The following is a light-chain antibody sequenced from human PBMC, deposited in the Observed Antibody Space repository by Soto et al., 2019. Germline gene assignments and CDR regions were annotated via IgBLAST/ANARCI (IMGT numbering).Light chain of an antibody. CDR1: QNINNN. J-gene: IGKJ4*01. V-gene: IGKV3-15*01. Sequence: EIVMTQSPATLSVSPGERATLSCRASQNINNNLAWYQQKPGQVPRLLIYHASTGATGIPARFSGSGSGTELNLTISSVQSEDFAVYYCQQYNDWPLTFGGGTKVEIK. CDR2: HAS. CDR3: QQYNDWPLT.